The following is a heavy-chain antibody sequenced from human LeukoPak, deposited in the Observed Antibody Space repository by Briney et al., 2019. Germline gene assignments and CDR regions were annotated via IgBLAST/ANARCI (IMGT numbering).Heavy chain of an antibody. CDR2: IRSKANRYGT. CDR1: GFTFSNYN. CDR3: TRSYYGSGSYYNYYYYYMDV. V-gene: IGHV3-73*01. J-gene: IGHJ6*03. D-gene: IGHD3-10*01. Sequence: GSLRLSCAASGFTFSNYNMNWVRQASGKGLEWVGRIRSKANRYGTAYAASVKGRFTISRDDSKNTAYLQMNSLKTEDTAVYYCTRSYYGSGSYYNYYYYYMDVWGKGTTVTVSS.